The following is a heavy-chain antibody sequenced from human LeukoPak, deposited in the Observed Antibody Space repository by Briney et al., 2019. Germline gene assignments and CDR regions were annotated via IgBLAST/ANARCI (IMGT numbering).Heavy chain of an antibody. D-gene: IGHD2-21*02. V-gene: IGHV3-21*01. CDR3: ARDPRYCGGDCCPSWFDP. J-gene: IGHJ5*02. CDR1: GFTFSSYS. CDR2: ISSSSSYI. Sequence: PGGSLRLSCAASGFTFSSYSMNWVRQAPGKGLEWVSSISSSSSYIYYADSVKGRFTISRDNAKNSLYLQMNSLRAEDTAVYYCARDPRYCGGDCCPSWFDPWGQGTLVTVSS.